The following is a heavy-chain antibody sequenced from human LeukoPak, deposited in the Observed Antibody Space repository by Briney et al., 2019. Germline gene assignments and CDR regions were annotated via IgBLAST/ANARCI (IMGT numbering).Heavy chain of an antibody. CDR3: ATGGACRGGSCYGYFDY. CDR2: ISSRDSII. Sequence: PGGSLRLSCAASGFTFSNYEMNWVRQAPGKGLEWVSYISSRDSIIYYADYVKGRFTISRDNAKNSLYLQMNNLRAEDTAVYYCATGGACRGGSCYGYFDYWGQGTMVTVSS. V-gene: IGHV3-48*03. J-gene: IGHJ4*02. D-gene: IGHD2-15*01. CDR1: GFTFSNYE.